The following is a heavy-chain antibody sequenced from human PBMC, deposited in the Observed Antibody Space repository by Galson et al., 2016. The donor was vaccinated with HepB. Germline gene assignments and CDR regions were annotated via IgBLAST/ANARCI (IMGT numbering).Heavy chain of an antibody. D-gene: IGHD3-3*01. CDR1: GFPFSNYG. J-gene: IGHJ4*02. CDR2: ISYDGSNK. Sequence: SLRLSCAASGFPFSNYGMPWVRQAPGKGLEWVAVISYDGSNKYYEDSVKGRFTISRDNYKNKLFLQTTSLRAEDTDLYYRAKDPDFWSGYCVYWGQGTLVTVSS. CDR3: AKDPDFWSGYCVY. V-gene: IGHV3-30*18.